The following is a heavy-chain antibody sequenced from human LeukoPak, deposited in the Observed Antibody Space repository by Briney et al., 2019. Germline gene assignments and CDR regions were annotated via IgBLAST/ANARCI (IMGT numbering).Heavy chain of an antibody. CDR1: GGSFSGYY. CDR2: INHSGST. D-gene: IGHD4-17*01. CDR3: ARAHGDYVEYYFDY. Sequence: TSETLSLTCAVYGGSFSGYYWSWIRQPPGKGLEWIGEINHSGSTNYNPSLKSRVTISVDTSKNQFSLKLSSVTAADTAVYYCARAHGDYVEYYFDYWGQGTLVTVSS. V-gene: IGHV4-34*01. J-gene: IGHJ4*02.